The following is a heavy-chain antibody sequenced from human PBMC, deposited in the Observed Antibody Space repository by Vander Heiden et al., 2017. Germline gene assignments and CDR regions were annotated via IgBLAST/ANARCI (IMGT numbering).Heavy chain of an antibody. Sequence: VQLVESGGGLTQPGGSLRLSCAASGFTASAPYMSWVRQAPGKGLGWVSVIYNDGSTYYADSVKGRFTMSRDNPKNTLYLQMNSLRAEDTAVYYCARGDNYYYFYGMDVWGQGTTVTVSS. CDR2: IYNDGST. CDR1: GFTASAPY. CDR3: ARGDNYYYFYGMDV. V-gene: IGHV3-53*01. J-gene: IGHJ6*02.